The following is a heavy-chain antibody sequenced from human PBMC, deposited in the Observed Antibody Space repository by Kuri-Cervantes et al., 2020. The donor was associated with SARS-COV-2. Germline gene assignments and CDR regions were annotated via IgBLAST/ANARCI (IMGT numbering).Heavy chain of an antibody. V-gene: IGHV3-74*01. J-gene: IGHJ4*02. CDR3: VRDGDHWNFDY. CDR2: INPDGSYT. Sequence: GGSLRLSCAASGFTFSGHWIHWVRQAPGKGLVWVSRINPDGSYTNNADSVKGRFTLSRDNAKNMLFLQMNSPRAKDTAVYYCVRDGDHWNFDYWGQGTLVTVSS. D-gene: IGHD1-1*01. CDR1: GFTFSGHW.